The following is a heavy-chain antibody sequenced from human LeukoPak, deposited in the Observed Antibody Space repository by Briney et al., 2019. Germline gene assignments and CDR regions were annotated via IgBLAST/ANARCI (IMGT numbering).Heavy chain of an antibody. CDR3: ARGLTFWWTYMVRGASVSNYYMDV. D-gene: IGHD3-10*01. Sequence: PGGSLRLSCAASGFTFSSYGMHWVRQAPGKGLEWVAFIRYDGSNKYYADSVKGRFTISRDNSKNTLYLQMNSLRAEDTAVYYCARGLTFWWTYMVRGASVSNYYMDVWGKGTTVTISS. J-gene: IGHJ6*03. CDR1: GFTFSSYG. V-gene: IGHV3-30*02. CDR2: IRYDGSNK.